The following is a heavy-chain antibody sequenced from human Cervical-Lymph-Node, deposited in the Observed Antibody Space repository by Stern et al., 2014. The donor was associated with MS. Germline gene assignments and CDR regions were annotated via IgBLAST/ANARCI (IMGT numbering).Heavy chain of an antibody. CDR1: GFSLSTIGAG. CDR3: AHRREASVGAYFDY. D-gene: IGHD4/OR15-4a*01. Sequence: QITLKESGPTLVKPTQTLTLTCSFSGFSLSTIGAGWGWNRQPPGEALEWLVLSYWDDDKRYSPSLKSRLNIAKDTSKNQVVLTMNNMDPVDTATYYCAHRREASVGAYFDYWGQGILVTVSS. V-gene: IGHV2-5*02. J-gene: IGHJ4*02. CDR2: SYWDDDK.